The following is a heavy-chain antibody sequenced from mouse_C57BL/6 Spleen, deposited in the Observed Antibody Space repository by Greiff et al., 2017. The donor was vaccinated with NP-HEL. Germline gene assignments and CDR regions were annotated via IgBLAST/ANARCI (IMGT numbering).Heavy chain of an antibody. V-gene: IGHV1-4*01. CDR3: AEGVVTSDYYAMDY. J-gene: IGHJ4*01. D-gene: IGHD2-3*01. Sequence: QVQLQQSGAELARPGASVKMSCKASGYTFTSYTMHWVKQRPGQGLEWIGYINPSSGYTKYNQKFKDKATLTADKSSSTAYMQLSSRTSEDSAVDDCAEGVVTSDYYAMDYWGQGTSVTVSS. CDR1: GYTFTSYT. CDR2: INPSSGYT.